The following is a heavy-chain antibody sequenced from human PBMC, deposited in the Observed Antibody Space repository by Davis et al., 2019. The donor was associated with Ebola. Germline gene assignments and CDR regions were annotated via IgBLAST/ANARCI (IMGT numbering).Heavy chain of an antibody. CDR1: GGSFSGYY. V-gene: IGHV4-34*01. Sequence: MPSETLSLTCAVYGGSFSGYYWSWIRQPPGKGLEWIGETSYSESTNYNPSLKSRVTISVDTSKNQFSLKLSSVTAADTAVYYCARELVRTFDYWGQGTLVTVSS. D-gene: IGHD3-10*01. J-gene: IGHJ4*02. CDR2: TSYSEST. CDR3: ARELVRTFDY.